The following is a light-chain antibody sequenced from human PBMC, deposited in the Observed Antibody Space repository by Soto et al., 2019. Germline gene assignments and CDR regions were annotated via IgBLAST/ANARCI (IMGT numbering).Light chain of an antibody. CDR3: QQANSFPIT. J-gene: IGKJ5*01. CDR2: DAS. Sequence: DVQLTQSPSTLSASVGDRVAITCQASQSIVNYLNWFQQRPGKAPQLLISDASHLEPGVPYRFSGQRSGTDFTLNISRLQTEDFATYYCQQANSFPITFGKGNRLEIK. V-gene: IGKV1-33*01. CDR1: QSIVNY.